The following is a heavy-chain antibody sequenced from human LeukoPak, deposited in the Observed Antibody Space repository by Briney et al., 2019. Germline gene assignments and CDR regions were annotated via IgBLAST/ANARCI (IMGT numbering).Heavy chain of an antibody. D-gene: IGHD2-15*01. Sequence: ASVKVCCEASGYTSTSYDINWVRQATGQGREWMGWMNPNSGNTGYAQKFQGRVTMTRNSSITTAYMELSSLRSEDTAVYYCARRHGRCSDGSCYYPDYWGQGTLVTVSS. CDR3: ARRHGRCSDGSCYYPDY. V-gene: IGHV1-8*01. J-gene: IGHJ4*02. CDR1: GYTSTSYD. CDR2: MNPNSGNT.